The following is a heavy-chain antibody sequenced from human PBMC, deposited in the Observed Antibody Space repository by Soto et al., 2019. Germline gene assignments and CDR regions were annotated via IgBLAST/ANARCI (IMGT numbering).Heavy chain of an antibody. V-gene: IGHV3-23*01. J-gene: IGHJ6*02. CDR3: AKDPRSLIVDSSSSGSEVVDV. CDR2: LTGSGGDT. CDR1: GFTFRYYA. Sequence: PGGSLRLSCAASGFTFRYYAMSWVRQAPGKGLEWVSALTGSGGDTYYADSVKGRFTISRDNSRNTLSLQMNSLRAEDTAVYYCAKDPRSLIVDSSSSGSEVVDVWGQGTTVTVSS. D-gene: IGHD6-6*01.